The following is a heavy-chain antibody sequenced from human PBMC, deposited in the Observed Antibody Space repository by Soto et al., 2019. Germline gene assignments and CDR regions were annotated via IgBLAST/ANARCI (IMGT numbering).Heavy chain of an antibody. J-gene: IGHJ4*02. CDR2: ISYDGSNK. CDR1: GFTFSSYG. D-gene: IGHD2-2*01. V-gene: IGHV3-30*18. Sequence: GGSLRLSCAASGFTFSSYGMHWVRQAPGKGLEWVAVISYDGSNKYYADSVKGRFTISRDNSKNTLYLQMNSLRAEDTAVYYCAKSKDIVVVPAASFDYWGQGPLVTVS. CDR3: AKSKDIVVVPAASFDY.